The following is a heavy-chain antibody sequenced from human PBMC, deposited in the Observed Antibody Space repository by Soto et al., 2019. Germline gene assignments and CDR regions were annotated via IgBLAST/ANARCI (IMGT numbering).Heavy chain of an antibody. Sequence: PSETLSLTCTVSGGSISSYYWSWIRQPPGKRLEWIGYIYYSGSTNYNPSLKSRVTISVDTSKNQFSLKLSSVTAADTAVYYCAREYYGGAIDYWGQGTLVTVSS. D-gene: IGHD4-17*01. CDR2: IYYSGST. J-gene: IGHJ4*02. CDR1: GGSISSYY. V-gene: IGHV4-59*01. CDR3: AREYYGGAIDY.